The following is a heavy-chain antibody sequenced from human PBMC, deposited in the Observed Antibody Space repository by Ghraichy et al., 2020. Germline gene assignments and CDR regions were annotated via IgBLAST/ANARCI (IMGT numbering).Heavy chain of an antibody. CDR2: INPNSGGT. J-gene: IGHJ5*02. D-gene: IGHD2-21*02. V-gene: IGHV1-2*06. CDR3: ARVDRSATAVPIVGFDP. Sequence: ASVKVSCKASGYTFIAYYLHWVRQAPGQGLEWMGRINPNSGGTNYAQKFQGRATMTRDTSISTAYMELTSLRSDDTAVYYCARVDRSATAVPIVGFDPWGQGTLVTVSS. CDR1: GYTFIAYY.